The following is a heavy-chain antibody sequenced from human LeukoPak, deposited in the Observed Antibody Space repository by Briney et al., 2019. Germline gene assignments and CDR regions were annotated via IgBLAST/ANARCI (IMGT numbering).Heavy chain of an antibody. CDR1: GFTLSSYS. Sequence: PGGSLRLSCAASGFTLSSYSMTWVRQAPGKGLEWVSAITSSGESTDYADCVKGRFTISRDNSNNMLYLQMSSLRADDTAMYFCAKRSSSTSGYFDSWGQGILVTVSS. CDR3: AKRSSSTSGYFDS. CDR2: ITSSGEST. D-gene: IGHD6-19*01. V-gene: IGHV3-23*01. J-gene: IGHJ4*02.